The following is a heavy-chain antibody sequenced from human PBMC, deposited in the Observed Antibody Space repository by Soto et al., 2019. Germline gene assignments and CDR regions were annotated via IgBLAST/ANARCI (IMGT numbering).Heavy chain of an antibody. J-gene: IGHJ4*02. V-gene: IGHV1-18*04. D-gene: IGHD1-26*01. Sequence: QVHLVQSGGEVKKPGASVKVSCKASGYTFNRHGITWVRQAPGQGLEWMGWISGYNGDINYEQKFQGRVNLSSDTLTSTVYLELKSRRFDDTAVYYCARVRIVGAREIDFWGQGTLVTVSS. CDR1: GYTFNRHG. CDR2: ISGYNGDI. CDR3: ARVRIVGAREIDF.